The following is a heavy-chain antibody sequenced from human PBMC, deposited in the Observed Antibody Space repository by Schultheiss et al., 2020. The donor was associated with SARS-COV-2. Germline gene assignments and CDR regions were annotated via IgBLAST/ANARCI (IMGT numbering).Heavy chain of an antibody. Sequence: ASVKVSCKASGGTFSSYAISWVRQAPGQGLEWMGWISAYNGNTNYAQKLQGRVTMTTDTSTSTAYMELRSLRSDDTAVYYCARAAAGTLYYFDYWGQGTLVTVSS. CDR1: GGTFSSYA. D-gene: IGHD6-13*01. CDR3: ARAAAGTLYYFDY. V-gene: IGHV1-18*01. CDR2: ISAYNGNT. J-gene: IGHJ4*02.